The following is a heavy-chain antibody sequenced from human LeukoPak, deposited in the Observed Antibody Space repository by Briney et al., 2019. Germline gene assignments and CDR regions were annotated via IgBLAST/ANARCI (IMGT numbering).Heavy chain of an antibody. CDR2: LIPIFGTA. Sequence: GASVKVSCKASGGTFSSYAISWVRQAPGQGLEWMGGLIPIFGTANYAQKFQGRVTITADESTSTAYMELSSLRSEDTAVYYCAREGSHITGTTLVHFFDPWGQGTLVTVSS. CDR1: GGTFSSYA. J-gene: IGHJ5*02. V-gene: IGHV1-69*13. D-gene: IGHD1-20*01. CDR3: AREGSHITGTTLVHFFDP.